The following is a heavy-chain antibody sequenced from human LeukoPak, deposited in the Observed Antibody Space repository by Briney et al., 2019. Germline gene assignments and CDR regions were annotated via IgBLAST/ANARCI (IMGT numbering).Heavy chain of an antibody. V-gene: IGHV3-74*01. Sequence: GGSLRLSCAASGFTFSSYWMHWVRQAPGKGLVWVSRLISDGSSASYADSVKGRFTISRDNSKNTLYLQMDSLRAEDTAVYYCARDSSGYYYRNIDYWGQGTLVTVSS. CDR1: GFTFSSYW. CDR3: ARDSSGYYYRNIDY. CDR2: LISDGSSA. J-gene: IGHJ4*02. D-gene: IGHD3-22*01.